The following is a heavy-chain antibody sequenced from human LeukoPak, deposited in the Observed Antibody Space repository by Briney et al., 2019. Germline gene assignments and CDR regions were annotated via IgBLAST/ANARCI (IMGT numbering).Heavy chain of an antibody. Sequence: SETLSLTCTVSGGSISSSSYYWGWIRQPPGKGLEWIGSIYYSGSTYYNPSLKSRVTISVDTSKNQFSLKLSSVTAADTAVYYCARDPDSSGYYYSWGQGTLVTVSS. D-gene: IGHD3-22*01. J-gene: IGHJ4*02. CDR2: IYYSGST. CDR3: ARDPDSSGYYYS. V-gene: IGHV4-39*07. CDR1: GGSISSSSYY.